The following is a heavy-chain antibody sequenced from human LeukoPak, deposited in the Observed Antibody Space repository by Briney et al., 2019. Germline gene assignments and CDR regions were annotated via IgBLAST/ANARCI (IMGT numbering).Heavy chain of an antibody. CDR2: VYDSGST. CDR1: GGSVSSGSYY. D-gene: IGHD3-10*01. CDR3: ASDGPYGPGTFDM. J-gene: IGHJ3*02. Sequence: SETLSLTCTVSGGSVSSGSYYWSWVRQPPGKGLEWIGYVYDSGSTDYNPSLKSRVTISVDTSKNQFSLKLSSVTAADTAVYYCASDGPYGPGTFDMWGQGTMVTVSS. V-gene: IGHV4-61*01.